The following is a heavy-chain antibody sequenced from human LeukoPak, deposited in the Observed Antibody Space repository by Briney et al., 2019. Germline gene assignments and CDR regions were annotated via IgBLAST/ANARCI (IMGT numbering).Heavy chain of an antibody. D-gene: IGHD3-22*01. CDR3: AKLEYYFDSTGYFDY. CDR1: GFTFSTFA. Sequence: GGSLRLSCAASGFTFSTFAMIWVRQVPGKGLEWVSTVNWNGDSTGYADSVKGRFTISRDNAKNSLYLQMNSLRAEDTALYYCAKLEYYFDSTGYFDYWGQGTLVTVSS. CDR2: VNWNGDST. J-gene: IGHJ4*02. V-gene: IGHV3-20*04.